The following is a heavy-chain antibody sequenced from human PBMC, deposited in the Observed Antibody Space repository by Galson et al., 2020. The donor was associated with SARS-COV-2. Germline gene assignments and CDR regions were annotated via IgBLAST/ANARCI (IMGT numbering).Heavy chain of an antibody. V-gene: IGHV1-24*01. CDR2: FDPEDGET. D-gene: IGHD4-17*01. J-gene: IGHJ5*02. Sequence: ASVKVSCKVSGYTLTELSMHWVRPAPGNGLEWMGGFDPEDGETIYAQKFQGRVTMTEDTSTDTAYMELSSLRSEDTAVYYCATGPPYGDYRWFDPWGQGTLVTVSS. CDR1: GYTLTELS. CDR3: ATGPPYGDYRWFDP.